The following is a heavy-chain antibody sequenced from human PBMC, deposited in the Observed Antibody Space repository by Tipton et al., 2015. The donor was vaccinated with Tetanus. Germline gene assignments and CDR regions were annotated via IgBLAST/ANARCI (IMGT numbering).Heavy chain of an antibody. CDR1: GDSLRAGDRN. Sequence: TLSLTCSVSGDSLRAGDRNWSWIRQPPGKGLEWLAYISSSGSTNSDYFLKSRITISRDTSKNQYSLKVNSVTAADTAVYYCARDRGVRGGYYYYHGMDVWGQGTTVTVSS. CDR3: ARDRGVRGGYYYYHGMDV. D-gene: IGHD3-10*01. V-gene: IGHV4-61*08. CDR2: ISSSGST. J-gene: IGHJ6*02.